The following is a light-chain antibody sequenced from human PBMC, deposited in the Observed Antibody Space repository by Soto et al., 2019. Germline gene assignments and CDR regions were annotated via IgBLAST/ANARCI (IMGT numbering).Light chain of an antibody. J-gene: IGLJ1*01. CDR2: DVS. Sequence: QSVLTQPASVSGSPGQSITISCTGTSSDVGGYNYVSWYQQHPGKAPKLMIYDVSIRPSGVSHRFSGSKSGNTASLTISGLQAEDEADDYCSSYTSSTTYVFGTGTKVTVL. CDR1: SSDVGGYNY. V-gene: IGLV2-14*01. CDR3: SSYTSSTTYV.